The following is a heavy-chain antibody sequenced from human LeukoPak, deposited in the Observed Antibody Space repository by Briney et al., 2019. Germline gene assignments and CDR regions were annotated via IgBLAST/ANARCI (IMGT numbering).Heavy chain of an antibody. CDR3: TTVRTF. CDR2: IKSKTDGGTP. J-gene: IGHJ1*01. Sequence: PGGSLRLSCAASGFTFNNTWMNWVRQAPGKGLEWVGRIKSKTDGGTPDYAAPVKGRFTISGDDSTNTLFLQMNSLKAEDTAIYYCTTVRTFWGQGTLVTVSS. CDR1: GFTFNNTW. D-gene: IGHD2/OR15-2a*01. V-gene: IGHV3-15*01.